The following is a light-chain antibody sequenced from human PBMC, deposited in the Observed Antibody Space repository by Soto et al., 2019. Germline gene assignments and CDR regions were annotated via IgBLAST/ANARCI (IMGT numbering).Light chain of an antibody. CDR3: PQFTSHPIT. CDR2: GAT. CDR1: QSVSSSY. J-gene: IGKJ4*01. Sequence: EIALTLSKDPQSLESGERVALCCRPSQSVSSSYLAWYQQRRGQAPRLLIYGATSRATGIPDRFSGSGSGTDFTLTISSLSREAVTTYYCPQFTSHPITFGVGSKVDIK. V-gene: IGKV3-20*01.